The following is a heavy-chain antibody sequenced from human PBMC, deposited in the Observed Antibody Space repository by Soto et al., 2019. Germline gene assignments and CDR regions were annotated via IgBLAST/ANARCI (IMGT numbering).Heavy chain of an antibody. V-gene: IGHV3-33*01. CDR3: ARDPRTYGDYGQRMDY. CDR2: IWYDGSNK. D-gene: IGHD4-17*01. CDR1: GFTFSSYG. J-gene: IGHJ4*02. Sequence: GGSLRLSCAASGFTFSSYGMHWVRQAPGKGLEWVAVIWYDGSNKYYADSVKGRFTISRDNSKNTLYLQMNSLRAEDTAVYYCARDPRTYGDYGQRMDYWGQGTLVTVSS.